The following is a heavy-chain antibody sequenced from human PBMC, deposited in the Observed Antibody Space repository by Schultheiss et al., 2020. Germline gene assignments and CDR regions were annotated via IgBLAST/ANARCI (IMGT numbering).Heavy chain of an antibody. CDR2: MNPNSGNT. J-gene: IGHJ4*02. D-gene: IGHD2-2*01. V-gene: IGHV1-8*02. CDR3: ARGARVPAAKGSIDY. Sequence: ASVKVSCKASGYTFTSYYMHWVRQAPGQGLEWMGWMNPNSGNTGYAQKFQGRVTMTRNTSISTAYMELSSLRSEDTAVYYCARGARVPAAKGSIDYWGQGTLVTVSS. CDR1: GYTFTSYY.